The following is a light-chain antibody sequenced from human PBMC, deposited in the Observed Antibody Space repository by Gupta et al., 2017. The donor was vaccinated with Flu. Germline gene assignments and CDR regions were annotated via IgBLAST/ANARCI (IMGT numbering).Light chain of an antibody. V-gene: IGKV1-12*01. Sequence: DIQMTQSPSSVSASVGDRVTITCRASQGISRWLAWYQQKPGKAPKLLIYAASSLQSGVPSRFSGSGSGTDLTLTISSLQPEEFATYYCQQANSFPTFGQGTKVEIK. CDR3: QQANSFPT. CDR2: AAS. J-gene: IGKJ1*01. CDR1: QGISRW.